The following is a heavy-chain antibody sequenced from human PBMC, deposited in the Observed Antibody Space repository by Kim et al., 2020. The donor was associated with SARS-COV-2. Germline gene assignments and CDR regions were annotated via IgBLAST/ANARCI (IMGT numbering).Heavy chain of an antibody. CDR2: IYYSGST. V-gene: IGHV4-39*01. D-gene: IGHD1-26*01. CDR1: GGSISSSSYY. Sequence: SETLSLTCTVSGGSISSSSYYWGWIRQPPGKGLEWIGSIYYSGSTYYNPSLKSRVTISVDTSKNQFSLKLSSVTAADTAVYYCALRYIVGASTGFDPWGQGTLVTVSS. CDR3: ALRYIVGASTGFDP. J-gene: IGHJ5*02.